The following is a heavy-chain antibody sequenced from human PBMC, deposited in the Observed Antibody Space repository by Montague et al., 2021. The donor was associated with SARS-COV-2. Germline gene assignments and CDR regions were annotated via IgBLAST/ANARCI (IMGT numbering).Heavy chain of an antibody. D-gene: IGHD3-3*01. CDR2: IIPMFGTG. V-gene: IGHV1-69*13. J-gene: IGHJ4*02. CDR1: GVPFSNYP. CDR3: GGGVNFDY. Sequence: SGKVSCKASGVPFSNYPISLLRQAPGQGPEWMGGIIPMFGTGNYAQKFQGRLTFTADEATNTAYMELGSLRSEDTAVYYCGGGVNFDYWGQGTLVVVSS.